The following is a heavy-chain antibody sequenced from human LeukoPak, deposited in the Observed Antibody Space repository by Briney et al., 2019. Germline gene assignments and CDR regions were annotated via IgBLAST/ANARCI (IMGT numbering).Heavy chain of an antibody. CDR3: AKTYYYDSSGYYYVFDY. J-gene: IGHJ4*02. D-gene: IGHD3-22*01. V-gene: IGHV3-23*01. CDR2: ISGSGGST. CDR1: GFTFSSYA. Sequence: GGSLRLSCAASGFTFSSYAMSWVRQAPGKGLEWVSAISGSGGSTYYADSVKGRFTISRDNSKNTLYLQMNSLRAEDTAIYYCAKTYYYDSSGYYYVFDYWGQGTLVTVSS.